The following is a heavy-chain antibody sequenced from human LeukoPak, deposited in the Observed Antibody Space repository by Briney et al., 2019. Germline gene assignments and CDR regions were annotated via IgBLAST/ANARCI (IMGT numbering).Heavy chain of an antibody. Sequence: PGGSLRLSCAASGFTFSSYWMHWVRQAPGKGLAWVSRNSDGSGTTYADSVRGRFTISRDNAKNTLYLQMNSLKAEDTAVYYCASLFLCYGCSSSSDSFNMWGQGTMVTVSS. J-gene: IGHJ3*02. CDR1: GFTFSSYW. D-gene: IGHD6-6*01. CDR2: NSDGSGT. V-gene: IGHV3-74*01. CDR3: ASLFLCYGCSSSSDSFNM.